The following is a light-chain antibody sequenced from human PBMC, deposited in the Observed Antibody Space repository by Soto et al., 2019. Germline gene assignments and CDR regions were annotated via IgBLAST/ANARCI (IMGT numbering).Light chain of an antibody. CDR3: QQYNNWPPWT. V-gene: IGKV3-15*01. Sequence: VVLTQSPATLSLSPGERATLSCRASQSVSSNLAWYQQKPGQAPRLLIYGASTRATGIPARFSGSGSGTEFTLTISSLQSEDFAAYYCQQYNNWPPWTFGQGTKVAIK. CDR2: GAS. CDR1: QSVSSN. J-gene: IGKJ1*01.